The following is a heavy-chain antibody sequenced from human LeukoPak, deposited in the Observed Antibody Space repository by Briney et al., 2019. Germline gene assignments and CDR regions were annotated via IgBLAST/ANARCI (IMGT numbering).Heavy chain of an antibody. CDR2: ISGYNGNT. CDR1: GYSFSSYG. V-gene: IGHV1-18*01. Sequence: GASVKVSCKASGYSFSSYGITWVRQAPGQGLEWMGWISGYNGNTNYALKLRGRVTMATDTSTSTAYMELRSLRSDDTAVYYCARGNYYGSGSFIRWFDPWGQGTLVTVSS. J-gene: IGHJ5*02. CDR3: ARGNYYGSGSFIRWFDP. D-gene: IGHD3-10*01.